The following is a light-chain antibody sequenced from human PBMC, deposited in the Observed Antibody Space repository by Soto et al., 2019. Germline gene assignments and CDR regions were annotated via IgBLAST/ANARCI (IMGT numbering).Light chain of an antibody. Sequence: IVMTQYPATLSVSPGEGATLSCRASQSVSNKLAWYQHKPGQAPRVLIYDTSTRAAGIPARFSGSGSGTDFTLTISSLQSEDFAVYYCQQYNTWRSITFGQGTRLEIK. J-gene: IGKJ5*01. V-gene: IGKV3-15*01. CDR2: DTS. CDR1: QSVSNK. CDR3: QQYNTWRSIT.